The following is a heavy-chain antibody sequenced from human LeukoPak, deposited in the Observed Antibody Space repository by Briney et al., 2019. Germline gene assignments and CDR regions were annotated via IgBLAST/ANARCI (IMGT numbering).Heavy chain of an antibody. Sequence: ASVKVSCKASGYTFTSYDINWVRQATGQGLEWMGWMNPNSGNTGYAQKFQGRVTITRNPSISTAYMELSSLRSEDTAVYYCARSRSLAYCGGDCYFDFDYWGQGTLVTVSS. CDR3: ARSRSLAYCGGDCYFDFDY. J-gene: IGHJ4*02. D-gene: IGHD2-21*02. CDR1: GYTFTSYD. CDR2: MNPNSGNT. V-gene: IGHV1-8*01.